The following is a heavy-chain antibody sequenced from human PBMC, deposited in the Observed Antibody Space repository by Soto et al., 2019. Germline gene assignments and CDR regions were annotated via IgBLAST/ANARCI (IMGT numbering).Heavy chain of an antibody. CDR1: GFSVSGNY. CDR3: AGSTNYYLYYFDY. J-gene: IGHJ4*02. V-gene: IGHV3-53*01. D-gene: IGHD3-16*01. Sequence: EGDLVESGGDLIQPGGSLRLSCAASGFSVSGNYMSWVRQAPGKGPEWISTIHYTGDTTYADSVKGRFSISRDKYKNTVYLQMNCLRAEDTAVYYCAGSTNYYLYYFDYWGQGTLVTVSS. CDR2: IHYTGDT.